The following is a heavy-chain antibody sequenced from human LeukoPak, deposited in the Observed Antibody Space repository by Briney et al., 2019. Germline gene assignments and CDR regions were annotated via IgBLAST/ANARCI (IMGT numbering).Heavy chain of an antibody. V-gene: IGHV6-1*01. CDR3: ARLVGASWFDS. CDR1: GDSVSTNSAT. J-gene: IGHJ5*01. Sequence: SSQTLSLNCAISGDSVSTNSATWTWLRQSPSRGLEWLGRTYYRSKWSNDYAVSMKSRITINPDTSKNQFSLQLNSVTPEDTAVYYCARLVGASWFDSWGQGTLVTVSS. CDR2: TYYRSKWSN. D-gene: IGHD1-26*01.